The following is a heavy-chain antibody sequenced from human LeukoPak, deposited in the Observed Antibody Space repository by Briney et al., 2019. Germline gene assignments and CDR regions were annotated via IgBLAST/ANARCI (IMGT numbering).Heavy chain of an antibody. CDR1: GYTFTSYA. D-gene: IGHD3-3*01. Sequence: ASVKVSCKASGYTFTSYAISSVRQAPGQGLEWMGWISTYNGHTNCAQKLQGRVTMTTDTSTSTACMELRSLRSDDTAVYYCAREDNLMDFWSGYSDYWGQGTLVTVSS. J-gene: IGHJ4*02. CDR3: AREDNLMDFWSGYSDY. CDR2: ISTYNGHT. V-gene: IGHV1-18*01.